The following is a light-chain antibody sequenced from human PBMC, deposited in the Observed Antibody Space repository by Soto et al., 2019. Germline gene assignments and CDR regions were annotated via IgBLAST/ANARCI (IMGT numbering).Light chain of an antibody. J-gene: IGKJ4*01. V-gene: IGKV1-39*01. CDR3: QQSYSVS. CDR2: AAS. CDR1: QSIDRY. Sequence: DIQMTQSPSSLSASVGDRVTITCRASQSIDRYLNWYQQKPGKAPKLLIYAASTLQSGVPSRFSGSGSGTDFTLTISSLLPEDFATYYCQQSYSVSFGGGTKVDIK.